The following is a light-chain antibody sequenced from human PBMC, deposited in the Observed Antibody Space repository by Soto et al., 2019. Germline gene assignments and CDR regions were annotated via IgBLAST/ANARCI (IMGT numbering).Light chain of an antibody. Sequence: QSVLTQPASVSGSRGQSITISCTGTSSDVGGYNYVSWYQQHPGKAPKLMIYEVSNRPSGVSNRFSGSKSGNTASLTISGLQAEDEADYYCSSYTSCSGMVLGNGTNATVL. CDR2: EVS. J-gene: IGLJ1*01. CDR3: SSYTSCSGMV. V-gene: IGLV2-14*01. CDR1: SSDVGGYNY.